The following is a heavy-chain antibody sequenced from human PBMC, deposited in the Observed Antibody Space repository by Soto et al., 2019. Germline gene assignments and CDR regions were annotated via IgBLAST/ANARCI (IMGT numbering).Heavy chain of an antibody. CDR1: GFTFSSYA. J-gene: IGHJ6*02. Sequence: HPGGSLRLSCAASGFTFSSYAMHWVRQAPGKGLEWVAVIWYDGSNKHYADSVKGRFTISRDNSKNTLYLQMNSLTAEDTAVYYCARLFAAYGGIAAASDYGMDVWGQGTTVTVSS. CDR3: ARLFAAYGGIAAASDYGMDV. D-gene: IGHD6-13*01. V-gene: IGHV3-33*01. CDR2: IWYDGSNK.